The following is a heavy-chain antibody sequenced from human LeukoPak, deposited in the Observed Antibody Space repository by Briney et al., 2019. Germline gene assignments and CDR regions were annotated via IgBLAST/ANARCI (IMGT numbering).Heavy chain of an antibody. D-gene: IGHD2-2*01. Sequence: SETLSLTCSVSGGSVSGGSYHWTWIRQPAGKGLEWIGRIYTSGRTNYNPSLKSRVTMSVDTSKNQFSLKLSSVTAADTAVYYCARDPCSSTSCYGWFDPWGQGILVTVSS. V-gene: IGHV4-61*02. J-gene: IGHJ5*02. CDR2: IYTSGRT. CDR3: ARDPCSSTSCYGWFDP. CDR1: GGSVSGGSYH.